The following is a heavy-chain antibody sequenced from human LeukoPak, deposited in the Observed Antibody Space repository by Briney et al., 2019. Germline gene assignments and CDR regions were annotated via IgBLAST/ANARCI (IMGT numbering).Heavy chain of an antibody. CDR2: ISAYNGNT. D-gene: IGHD2-2*01. Sequence: ASVKVSCKASGYTFTSYGISWVRQAPGQGLEWMGWISAYNGNTNYAQKLQGRVTMTTDTSTSTAYMELRSLRSDNTAVYYCARGHCSSTSCPFGYWGQGTLVTVSS. J-gene: IGHJ4*02. CDR1: GYTFTSYG. V-gene: IGHV1-18*01. CDR3: ARGHCSSTSCPFGY.